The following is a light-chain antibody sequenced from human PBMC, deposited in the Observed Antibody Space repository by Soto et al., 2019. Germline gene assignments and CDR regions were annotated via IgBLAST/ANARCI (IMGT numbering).Light chain of an antibody. CDR2: EVS. CDR1: SSDVGGYNY. V-gene: IGLV2-14*01. Sequence: QSALTQPASVSGSPGQSITISCTGTSSDVGGYNYVSWYQQHPDKAPKLMIYEVSNRPSGVSDRFSGSKSGNTASLTISGLQAEDEADYYCRSYTTTSTHYVFGTGTKVTVL. J-gene: IGLJ1*01. CDR3: RSYTTTSTHYV.